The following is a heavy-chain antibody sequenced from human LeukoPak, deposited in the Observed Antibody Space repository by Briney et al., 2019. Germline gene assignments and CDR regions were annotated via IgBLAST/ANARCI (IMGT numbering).Heavy chain of an antibody. Sequence: GESLQISCKGSGYSFTNYWIGWVRQMPGKGLEWMGIIYPDDCDTKYSPSFQGQVTFSADKSIRTAYLQWSSLKASDTAIYYCARQSLGVRGGEWDYWGQGTLVTVSS. CDR1: GYSFTNYW. D-gene: IGHD2-21*01. CDR2: IYPDDCDT. CDR3: ARQSLGVRGGEWDY. V-gene: IGHV5-51*01. J-gene: IGHJ4*02.